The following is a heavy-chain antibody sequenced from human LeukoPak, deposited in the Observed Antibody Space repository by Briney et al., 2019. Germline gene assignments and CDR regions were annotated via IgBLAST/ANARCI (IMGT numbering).Heavy chain of an antibody. CDR2: INPNSGGT. D-gene: IGHD5-12*01. Sequence: ASVKVSCKASGYTFTGYYIHWVRQAPGQGLEWMGRINPNSGGTNYAQKFQSRVTMTRDTSISTAYMELSRLRSDDTAVYYCARVLSSGYDLFYWGQGTLVTVSS. CDR3: ARVLSSGYDLFY. J-gene: IGHJ4*02. CDR1: GYTFTGYY. V-gene: IGHV1-2*06.